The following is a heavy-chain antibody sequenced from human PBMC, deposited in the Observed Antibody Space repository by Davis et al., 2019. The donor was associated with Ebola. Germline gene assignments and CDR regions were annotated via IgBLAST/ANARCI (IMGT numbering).Heavy chain of an antibody. V-gene: IGHV3-48*02. CDR1: GFTFSSYS. CDR3: ARGEGVPAHPLRKHYYYYGMDV. J-gene: IGHJ6*02. CDR2: ISSSSSTI. D-gene: IGHD2-2*01. Sequence: PGGSLRLSCAASGFTFSSYSMNWVRQAPGKGLEWVSYISSSSSTIYYADSVKGRFTISRDNAKNSLYLQMNSLRDEDTAVYYCARGEGVPAHPLRKHYYYYGMDVWGQGTTVTVSS.